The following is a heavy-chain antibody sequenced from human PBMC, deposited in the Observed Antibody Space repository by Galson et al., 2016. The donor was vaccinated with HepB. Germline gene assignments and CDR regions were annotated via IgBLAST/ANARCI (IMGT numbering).Heavy chain of an antibody. CDR1: GGSISTYH. CDR3: ARDLYGGNWAIFDV. CDR2: IYYSGST. Sequence: SETLSLTCTVAGGSISTYHWTWIRQPPGRGLKWIGYIYYSGSTTYNPSLRSRVTMSVDTSKNQFSLNLSSVTAADTAVYYCARDLYGGNWAIFDVWGQGTMVTVSS. J-gene: IGHJ3*01. V-gene: IGHV4-59*01. D-gene: IGHD4-23*01.